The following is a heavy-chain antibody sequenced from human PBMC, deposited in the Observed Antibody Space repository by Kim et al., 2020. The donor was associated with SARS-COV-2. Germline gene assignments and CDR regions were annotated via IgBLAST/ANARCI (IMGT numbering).Heavy chain of an antibody. CDR3: ARHEGSSTNLDY. V-gene: IGHV5-51*01. D-gene: IGHD2-2*01. CDR1: GYSFTSYW. J-gene: IGHJ4*02. CDR2: IYPGDSDI. Sequence: GESLKISCKGSGYSFTSYWIGWVRQMPGRGLEWMGIIYPGDSDIRYSPSFQGLVTISVDKSISTAYLQWSSLKASDTAMYYCARHEGSSTNLDYWGQGTLVTVSS.